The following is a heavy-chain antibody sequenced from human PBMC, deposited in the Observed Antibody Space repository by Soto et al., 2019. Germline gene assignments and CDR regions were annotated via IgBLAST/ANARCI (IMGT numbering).Heavy chain of an antibody. D-gene: IGHD4-17*01. CDR3: TRGRYGGYGDYYNYYMDV. Sequence: GGSLRLSCAASGFTFSNYWMHWVRQGPGKGLVWVSRVNNDGSTTSQADSVKGRFTISRDNAKNTLHLQMNSLRVDDTAVYYCTRGRYGGYGDYYNYYMDVWGKGTTVTVSS. CDR1: GFTFSNYW. V-gene: IGHV3-74*01. CDR2: VNNDGSTT. J-gene: IGHJ6*03.